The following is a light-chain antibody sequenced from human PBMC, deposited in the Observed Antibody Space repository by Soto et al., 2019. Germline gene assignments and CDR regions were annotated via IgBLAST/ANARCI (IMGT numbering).Light chain of an antibody. V-gene: IGKV3-20*01. J-gene: IGKJ3*01. CDR2: GAS. Sequence: EIVLTQSPGTLSLSPGERATLSCRASQSVSSSYLAWYQQKPGQAPRLLIYGASSSATGIPDRFSGSGSGTVFTLTISRLEPKDFAVYYCQQYGSSPLVTFGAGTKVDSK. CDR3: QQYGSSPLVT. CDR1: QSVSSSY.